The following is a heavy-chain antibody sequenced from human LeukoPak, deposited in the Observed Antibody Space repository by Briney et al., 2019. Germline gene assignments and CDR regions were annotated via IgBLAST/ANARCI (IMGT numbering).Heavy chain of an antibody. J-gene: IGHJ4*02. D-gene: IGHD4-17*01. Sequence: GGSLRLSCAASGFIFSSYEMSWVRQAPGKGLEWVSYISSSGRTMYYADSVKGRFTVSRDNAKNSLYLQMNSLRAEDTAIYYCARVIDYGDYLFDYWGQGTLVTVSS. CDR1: GFIFSSYE. CDR3: ARVIDYGDYLFDY. CDR2: ISSSGRTM. V-gene: IGHV3-48*03.